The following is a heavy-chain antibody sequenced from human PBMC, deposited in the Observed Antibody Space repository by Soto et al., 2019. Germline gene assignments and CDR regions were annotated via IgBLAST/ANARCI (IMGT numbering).Heavy chain of an antibody. D-gene: IGHD4-17*01. CDR2: IKSKTDGGTT. CDR3: AQNSYTVTTISLPYY. V-gene: IGHV3-15*01. Sequence: GGSLRLSCAASGFTFSNAWMSWVRQAPGKGLEWVGRIKSKTDGGTTDYAAPVKGRFTISRDDSKNTLYLQMNSLKTEDTAVYYCAQNSYTVTTISLPYYWGQGTLVTVSS. CDR1: GFTFSNAW. J-gene: IGHJ4*02.